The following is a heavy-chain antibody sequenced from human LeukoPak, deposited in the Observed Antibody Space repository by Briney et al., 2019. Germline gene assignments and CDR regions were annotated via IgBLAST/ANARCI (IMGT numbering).Heavy chain of an antibody. V-gene: IGHV4-34*01. Sequence: SETLSLTCAVYGVSFSGYYWSWIRQPPGKGLEWIGEINHSGSTNYNPSLKSRVSISVDTSKNQFSLKLSSVTAADTAVYYCARVTKGSSWYQGGFDYWGQGTLVTVSS. CDR3: ARVTKGSSWYQGGFDY. J-gene: IGHJ4*02. CDR2: INHSGST. D-gene: IGHD6-13*01. CDR1: GVSFSGYY.